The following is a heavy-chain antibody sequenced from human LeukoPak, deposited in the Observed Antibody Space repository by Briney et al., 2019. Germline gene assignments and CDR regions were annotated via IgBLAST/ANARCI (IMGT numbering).Heavy chain of an antibody. CDR1: GFTFSCYA. V-gene: IGHV3-23*01. CDR2: IAGSGGST. CDR3: AKDTSTYATSWSDY. Sequence: GGSLRLSCVASGFTFSCYAMSWVRQAPGKGLEWVSAIAGSGGSTYYADSVKGRFTISRDNSKNTLFLQMNSLRAEDTAVYHCAKDTSTYATSWSDYWGQGTLVTVSS. J-gene: IGHJ4*02. D-gene: IGHD2-2*01.